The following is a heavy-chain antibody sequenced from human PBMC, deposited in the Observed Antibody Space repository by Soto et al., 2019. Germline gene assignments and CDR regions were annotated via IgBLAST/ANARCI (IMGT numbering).Heavy chain of an antibody. J-gene: IGHJ4*02. D-gene: IGHD1-26*01. Sequence: ASVKVSCKVSGYTFTSYAMHWVRQAPGQRLEWMGWINAGNGNTKYSQKFQGRVTITRDTSASTAYMELSSLRSEDTAVYYCARGGGVGATNFDYWGQGTLVTVSS. V-gene: IGHV1-3*01. CDR3: ARGGGVGATNFDY. CDR1: GYTFTSYA. CDR2: INAGNGNT.